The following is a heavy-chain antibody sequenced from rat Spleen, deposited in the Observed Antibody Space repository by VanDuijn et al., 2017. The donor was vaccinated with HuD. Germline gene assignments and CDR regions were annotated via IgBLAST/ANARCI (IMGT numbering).Heavy chain of an antibody. J-gene: IGHJ3*01. V-gene: IGHV3-1*01. CDR2: ISYSGST. CDR3: ALESD. CDR1: GYSITSNY. D-gene: IGHD4-2*01. Sequence: EVQLQESGPGLVKPSQSLSLTCSVTGYSITSNYWGWIRKFPGNKMEWIGHISYSGSTSYNPSLKSRISITRDTSKNQFFLQMNNLKEEDTAIYYCALESDWGQGTLVTVSS.